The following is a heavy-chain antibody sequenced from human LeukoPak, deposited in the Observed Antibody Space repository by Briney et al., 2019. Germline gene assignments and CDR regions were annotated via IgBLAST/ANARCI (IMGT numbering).Heavy chain of an antibody. D-gene: IGHD2-21*02. CDR2: ISYDGSNK. CDR1: GFTFSGYD. CDR3: AKGGPGDGNWFDL. Sequence: GRSLRLSCVASGFTFSGYDIHWVRQAPGKGLEWVTLISYDGSNKYYADSVKGRFTISRDNPKNTLYLQMNSLRGEDTAVYYCAKGGPGDGNWFDLWGQGTLVTVFS. V-gene: IGHV3-30*18. J-gene: IGHJ5*02.